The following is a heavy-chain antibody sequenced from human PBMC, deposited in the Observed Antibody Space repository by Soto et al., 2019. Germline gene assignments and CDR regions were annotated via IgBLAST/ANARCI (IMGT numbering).Heavy chain of an antibody. J-gene: IGHJ6*02. CDR2: IYYSGST. CDR3: ARDADYGGSRGGMDV. D-gene: IGHD4-17*01. Sequence: QVRLEESGPGLVKPSETLSLICSVSGGSVNNANYFWNWIRHHPENGLEWIGYIYYSGSTRYNPSFKTRATLSIDTSKNQFSLRLNSVTVAATAVYFCARDADYGGSRGGMDVWGRGTTVTV. V-gene: IGHV4-31*03. CDR1: GGSVNNANYF.